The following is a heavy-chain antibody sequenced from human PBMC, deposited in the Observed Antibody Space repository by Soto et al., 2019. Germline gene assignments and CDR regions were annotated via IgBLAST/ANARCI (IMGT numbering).Heavy chain of an antibody. CDR3: ARDRLGDGYNDY. CDR1: GDSDSSNSAA. Sequence: SQTLSLTCAISGDSDSSNSAAWSWIRQSPSRGLEWLGRTYYRSKWYNNYAVSVKSRITINPDTSKNQFSLQLNSVTPGDTAVYYCARDRLGDGYNDYWGQGTLVTVSS. J-gene: IGHJ4*02. V-gene: IGHV6-1*01. D-gene: IGHD5-12*01. CDR2: TYYRSKWYN.